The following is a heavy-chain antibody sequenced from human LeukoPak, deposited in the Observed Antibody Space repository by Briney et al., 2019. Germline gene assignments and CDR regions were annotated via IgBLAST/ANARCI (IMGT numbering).Heavy chain of an antibody. CDR3: ARDFIPYYYDSSGLGAFDP. V-gene: IGHV3-21*01. CDR1: GFTFSSYS. Sequence: PGGSLRLSCAASGFTFSSYSMNWVRQAPGKGLEWVSSISSSSSYIYYADSVKGRFTVSRDNAKNSLYLQMNSLRAEDTAVYYCARDFIPYYYDSSGLGAFDPWGQGTLVTVSS. J-gene: IGHJ5*02. CDR2: ISSSSSYI. D-gene: IGHD3-22*01.